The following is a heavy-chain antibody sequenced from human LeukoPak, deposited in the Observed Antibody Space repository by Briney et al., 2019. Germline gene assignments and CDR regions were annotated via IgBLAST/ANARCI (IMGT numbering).Heavy chain of an antibody. D-gene: IGHD2-15*01. J-gene: IGHJ4*02. CDR2: INHSGST. CDR1: GGSFSGYY. CDR3: ARGSQSLGYCSGGSCRAKIFDY. V-gene: IGHV4-34*01. Sequence: SETLSLTCAVYGGSFSGYYWSWIRQPPGKGLEWIGEINHSGSTNYNPFLKSRVIISVDTSKNQFSLKLSSVTAADTAVYYCARGSQSLGYCSGGSCRAKIFDYWGQGTLVTVSS.